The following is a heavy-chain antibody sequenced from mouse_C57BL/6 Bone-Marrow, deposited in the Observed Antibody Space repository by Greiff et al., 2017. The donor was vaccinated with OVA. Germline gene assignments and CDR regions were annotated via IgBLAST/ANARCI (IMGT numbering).Heavy chain of an antibody. J-gene: IGHJ1*03. D-gene: IGHD2-4*01. Sequence: EVQRVESGGGLVKPGGSLKLSCAASGFTFSSYAMSWVRQTPEKRLEWVATISDGGSYTYYPDNVKGRFTISRDNAKNNLYLQMSHLKSEDTTMYYCARVIYYDYDGHVWGTGTTVTVSS. CDR3: ARVIYYDYDGHV. CDR1: GFTFSSYA. V-gene: IGHV5-4*01. CDR2: ISDGGSYT.